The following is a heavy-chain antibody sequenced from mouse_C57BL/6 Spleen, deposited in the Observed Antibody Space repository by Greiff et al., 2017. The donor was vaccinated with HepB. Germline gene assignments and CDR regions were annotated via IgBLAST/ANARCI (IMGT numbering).Heavy chain of an antibody. CDR3: ARGTTVVDASGN. CDR2: INPSNGGT. V-gene: IGHV1-53*01. CDR1: GYTFTSYW. D-gene: IGHD1-1*01. J-gene: IGHJ2*02. Sequence: QVQLKQPGTELVKPGASVKLSCKASGYTFTSYWMHWVKQRPGQGLEWIGNINPSNGGTNYNEKFKSKATLTVDKSSSTAYMQLSSLTSEDSAVYNCARGTTVVDASGNWGQGTSLTVSS.